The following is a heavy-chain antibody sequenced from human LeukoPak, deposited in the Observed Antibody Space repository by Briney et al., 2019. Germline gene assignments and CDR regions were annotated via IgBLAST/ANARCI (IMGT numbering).Heavy chain of an antibody. V-gene: IGHV4-59*01. CDR2: IYYSGTT. Sequence: SETLSLTCTVSGGSINSYYWSWIRQPPGKGLEWLGYIYYSGTTNYNPSLKSRVTISVDTSKNQFSPKLSSVTAADTAVYYCARNPRSGYFPHYHYYGMDVWGQGTTVTVSS. CDR1: GGSINSYY. J-gene: IGHJ6*02. CDR3: ARNPRSGYFPHYHYYGMDV. D-gene: IGHD3-3*01.